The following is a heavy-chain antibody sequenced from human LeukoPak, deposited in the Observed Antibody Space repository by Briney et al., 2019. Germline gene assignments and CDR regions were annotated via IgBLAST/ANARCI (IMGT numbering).Heavy chain of an antibody. CDR1: GIIFSDFG. Sequence: SGGSPRLSCAASGIIFSDFGMHWVRQAPGKGLEWMAIIWYDGSNKYYADSVKGRFTISRDNSQNTMYLQMNSLRAEDTAVYYCAKATCSGANCFSNSRDAFDIWGQGTMVTVSS. D-gene: IGHD2-15*01. CDR3: AKATCSGANCFSNSRDAFDI. CDR2: IWYDGSNK. V-gene: IGHV3-33*06. J-gene: IGHJ3*02.